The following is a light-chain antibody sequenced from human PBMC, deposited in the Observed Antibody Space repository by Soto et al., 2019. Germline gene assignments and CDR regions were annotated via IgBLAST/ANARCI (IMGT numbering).Light chain of an antibody. CDR1: QSVSSN. CDR2: GAS. V-gene: IGKV3-15*01. J-gene: IGKJ1*01. Sequence: EIVMTQSPATLSVSPGERATLSCRASQSVSSNLAWYQQKPGQAPRLLIYGASTRATGIPARFSGSGSGTEFTLTSRRLQSEDFAVYYCHQYKNWRTFGQGTKVEIK. CDR3: HQYKNWRT.